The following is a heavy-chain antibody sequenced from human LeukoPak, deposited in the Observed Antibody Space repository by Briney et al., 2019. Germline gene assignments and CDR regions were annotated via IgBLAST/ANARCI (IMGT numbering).Heavy chain of an antibody. V-gene: IGHV3-23*01. J-gene: IGHJ4*02. D-gene: IGHD3-10*01. CDR1: GLTFSSYA. Sequence: EGSLRLSCAASGLTFSSYAMSWVRQAPGKGLEWVSAISGSGGSTYYADSVKGRFTISRDNSKNTLYLQMNSLRAEDTAVYYCAKLYGSGIPVDYWGQGTLVTVSS. CDR3: AKLYGSGIPVDY. CDR2: ISGSGGST.